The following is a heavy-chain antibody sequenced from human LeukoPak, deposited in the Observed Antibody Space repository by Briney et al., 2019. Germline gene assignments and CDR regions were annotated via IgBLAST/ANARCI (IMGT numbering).Heavy chain of an antibody. V-gene: IGHV3-30*04. CDR1: GFTFSSYA. D-gene: IGHD3-10*01. CDR3: AKVGGSGSYQNTPLDH. J-gene: IGHJ4*02. Sequence: GVSLRLSCAASGFTFSSYAMHWVRQAPGKGLEWVAVISYDGSNKYYADSVKGRFTISRDNSKNTLYLQMNSLRAEDTAVYYCAKVGGSGSYQNTPLDHWGQGTLVTVSS. CDR2: ISYDGSNK.